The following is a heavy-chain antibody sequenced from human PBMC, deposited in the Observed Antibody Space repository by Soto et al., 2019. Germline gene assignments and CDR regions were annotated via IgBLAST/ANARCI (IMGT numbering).Heavy chain of an antibody. D-gene: IGHD3-10*01. CDR3: ARDQLLWFGDLGYGMDV. CDR1: GYTFTGYY. V-gene: IGHV1-2*02. J-gene: IGHJ6*02. Sequence: GASVKVSCKASGYTFTGYYMHWVRQAPGQGLEWMGWINPNSGGTNYAQKFQGRVTMTRDTSISTAYMELSRLRSDDTAAYYCARDQLLWFGDLGYGMDVWGQGTTVTVSS. CDR2: INPNSGGT.